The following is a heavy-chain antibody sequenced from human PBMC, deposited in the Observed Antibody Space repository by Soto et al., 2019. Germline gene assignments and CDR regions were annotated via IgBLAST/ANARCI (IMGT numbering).Heavy chain of an antibody. D-gene: IGHD2-15*01. CDR3: ARAGYCSGGRCYSPYYYYYGMDV. CDR2: ISYDGNIK. CDR1: AFSFSHYA. Sequence: VRLSCGASAFSFSHYAMHWVRQAPGKGLECVAVISYDGNIKRYADSVKGRFTISRDNSENTLYLQMNSLSPEDTAVYYCARAGYCSGGRCYSPYYYYYGMDVWGQGTTVTVSS. V-gene: IGHV3-30-3*01. J-gene: IGHJ6*02.